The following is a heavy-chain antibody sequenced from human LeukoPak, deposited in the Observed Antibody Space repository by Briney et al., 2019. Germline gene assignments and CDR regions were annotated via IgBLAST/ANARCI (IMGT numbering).Heavy chain of an antibody. V-gene: IGHV4-38-2*02. CDR2: ISHSGST. Sequence: SETLSLTCTVSGYSITGGYYWGWIRQSPGKALEWIGSISHSGSTYYNPSLKSRVTISLDTSKNQFSLRLTSVTAADTAVYYCARDYRYWGQGTLVTVSS. CDR3: ARDYRY. D-gene: IGHD3-16*02. J-gene: IGHJ4*02. CDR1: GYSITGGYY.